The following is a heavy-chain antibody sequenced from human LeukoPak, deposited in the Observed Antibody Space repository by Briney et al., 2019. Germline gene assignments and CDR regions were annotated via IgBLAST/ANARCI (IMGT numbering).Heavy chain of an antibody. D-gene: IGHD3-22*01. Sequence: SETLSLTCAVYGGSFSDSYWTWIRQPPGKGLEWIAEISHSGSTNYNPSLKSRVTMSVDTSKNQFSLKLSSVTAADSAVYYCARAARQGFTMIVVPFFYFDLWGRGTLVTVSS. J-gene: IGHJ2*01. CDR3: ARAARQGFTMIVVPFFYFDL. V-gene: IGHV4-34*01. CDR2: ISHSGST. CDR1: GGSFSDSY.